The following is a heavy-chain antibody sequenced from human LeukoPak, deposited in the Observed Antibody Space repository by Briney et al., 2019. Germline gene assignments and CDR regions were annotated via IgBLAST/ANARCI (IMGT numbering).Heavy chain of an antibody. J-gene: IGHJ4*02. CDR2: IKSKTDGGTI. D-gene: IGHD3-9*01. CDR1: GFTVDSAF. CDR3: AREGPLRYFDCPDY. Sequence: PGGSLTLSCAVSGFTVDSAFVTWVRQPPGKGLECVGRIKSKTDGGTIDYAAPVKGRFTISRDDSKNTLYLQMNSLRAEDTAVYYCAREGPLRYFDCPDYWGQGTLVTVSS. V-gene: IGHV3-15*01.